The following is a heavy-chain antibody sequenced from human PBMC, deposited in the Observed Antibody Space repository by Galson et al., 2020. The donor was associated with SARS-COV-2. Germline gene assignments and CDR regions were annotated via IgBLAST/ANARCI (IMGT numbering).Heavy chain of an antibody. J-gene: IGHJ6*03. CDR3: ARGRQGVVPSPVLGLGPCYSYYYMDV. CDR2: IKSGGDT. Sequence: SQTLSLTCAVYGGSFSGYSWTWIRQAPGKGLEWIGEIKSGGDTKYSPSLSSRLTLSVDTSRNQFSLKLTSVSVADTALYFCARGRQGVVPSPVLGLGPCYSYYYMDVWGKGTTVIVSS. CDR1: GGSFSGYS. D-gene: IGHD3-16*01. V-gene: IGHV4-34*01.